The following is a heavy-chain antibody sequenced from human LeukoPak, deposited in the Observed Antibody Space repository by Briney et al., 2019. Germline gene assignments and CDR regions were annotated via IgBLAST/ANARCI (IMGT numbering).Heavy chain of an antibody. Sequence: ASVKVSCKASGGTFSSYAISWVRQAPGRGLEWMGGIIPIFDTANYAQKFQGRVTITADESTSTAYMELSSLRSEDTAVYYCARDGYYYDSSGYFFDYWGQGTLVTVSS. CDR3: ARDGYYYDSSGYFFDY. J-gene: IGHJ4*02. CDR1: GGTFSSYA. CDR2: IIPIFDTA. V-gene: IGHV1-69*13. D-gene: IGHD3-22*01.